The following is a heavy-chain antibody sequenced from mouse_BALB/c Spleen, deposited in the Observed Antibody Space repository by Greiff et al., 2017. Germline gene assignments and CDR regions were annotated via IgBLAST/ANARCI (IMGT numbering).Heavy chain of an antibody. Sequence: VQLVESGAELVKPGASVKLSCKASGYTFTSYYMYWVKQRPGQGLEWIGEINPSNGGTNFNEKFKSKATLTVDKSSSTAYMQLSSLTSEDSAVYYCTRSGYYGSSPWFAYWGQGTLVTVSA. CDR3: TRSGYYGSSPWFAY. J-gene: IGHJ3*01. CDR2: INPSNGGT. CDR1: GYTFTSYY. V-gene: IGHV1S81*02. D-gene: IGHD1-1*01.